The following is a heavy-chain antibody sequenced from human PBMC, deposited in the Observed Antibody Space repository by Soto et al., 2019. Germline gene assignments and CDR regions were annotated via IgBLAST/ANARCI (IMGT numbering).Heavy chain of an antibody. CDR3: AKDRPGWVAAGLSFGQPNYFDY. CDR1: GFTSSSHA. J-gene: IGHJ4*02. Sequence: PGGSMRLSCAASGFTSSSHAMSWVSPAPGKGLXXXXAISGSGXXXXXXXXXXXXXTISRDNSKNTLYLQMSSLRAEDTAVYYCAKDRPGWVAAGLSFGQPNYFDYWGQGTLVTVSS. CDR2: ISGSGXXX. D-gene: IGHD2-15*01. V-gene: IGHV3-23*01.